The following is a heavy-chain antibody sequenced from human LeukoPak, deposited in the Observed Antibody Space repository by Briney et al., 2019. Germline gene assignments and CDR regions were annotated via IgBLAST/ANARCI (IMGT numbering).Heavy chain of an antibody. J-gene: IGHJ4*02. Sequence: ASVKVSCKASGGTFSDHAVSWVRQAPGQGLEWMGRIVPLLGVRSYAQKFQDRVTVSADKSTSTAYMELSSLRSEDSALYYCAIIAVGGVDPFDSWGQGTLVTVSS. V-gene: IGHV1-69*04. CDR2: IVPLLGVR. D-gene: IGHD6-19*01. CDR1: GGTFSDHA. CDR3: AIIAVGGVDPFDS.